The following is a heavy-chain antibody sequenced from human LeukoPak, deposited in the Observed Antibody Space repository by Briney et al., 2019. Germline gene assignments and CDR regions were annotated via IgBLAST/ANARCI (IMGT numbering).Heavy chain of an antibody. V-gene: IGHV3-49*04. D-gene: IGHD5-24*01. J-gene: IGHJ4*02. CDR3: ARSRDGYNFAFDY. Sequence: AWSCVREAPGRGVEGRGFMRSGETPQYAASVSGRFIISRDDSNRVAHLQMSSLKTEDTALYYCARSRDGYNFAFDYWGRGTLVTVSS. CDR1: A. CDR2: MRSGETP.